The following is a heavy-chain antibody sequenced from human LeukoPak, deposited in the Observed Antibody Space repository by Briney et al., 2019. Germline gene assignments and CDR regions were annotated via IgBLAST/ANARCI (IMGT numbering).Heavy chain of an antibody. Sequence: AGGSLRLSCAASGFTVSSNYMSWVRQAPGKGLEWVSVIYSGGSTYYADSVKGRFTISRDNSKNTLYLQMNSLRAEDTAVYYCALSAPDYCFDYWGQGTLVTVSS. D-gene: IGHD6-25*01. J-gene: IGHJ4*02. CDR1: GFTVSSNY. V-gene: IGHV3-66*02. CDR2: IYSGGST. CDR3: ALSAPDYCFDY.